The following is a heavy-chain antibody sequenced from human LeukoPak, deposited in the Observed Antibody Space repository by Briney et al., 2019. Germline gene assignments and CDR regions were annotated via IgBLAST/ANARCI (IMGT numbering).Heavy chain of an antibody. V-gene: IGHV3-74*01. Sequence: GGSLRLSCVVSGFTFSDYWMHWVRQAPGKGLVWVSRVNSDGSSTSYAGSVKGRLTTSRDNAKNMLYLQLNSLRAEDTAVYYCAKDLNYYNSGGYYIDYWGQGTLVTVSS. J-gene: IGHJ4*02. CDR2: VNSDGSST. CDR1: GFTFSDYW. CDR3: AKDLNYYNSGGYYIDY. D-gene: IGHD3-22*01.